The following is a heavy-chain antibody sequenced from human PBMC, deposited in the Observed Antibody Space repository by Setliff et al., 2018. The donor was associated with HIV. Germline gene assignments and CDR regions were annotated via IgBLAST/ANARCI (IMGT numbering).Heavy chain of an antibody. CDR1: GYTFSSYD. D-gene: IGHD3-10*01. CDR3: ARFSYGWELDRGRADYFDY. Sequence: ASVKVSCKASGYTFSSYDINWVRQATGQGLEWMGWMNPNSGNTGYAQKFQGRVTMTRNTSISTAYMELSSLRSEDTAMYYCARFSYGWELDRGRADYFDYWGQGALVTVSS. CDR2: MNPNSGNT. J-gene: IGHJ4*02. V-gene: IGHV1-8*01.